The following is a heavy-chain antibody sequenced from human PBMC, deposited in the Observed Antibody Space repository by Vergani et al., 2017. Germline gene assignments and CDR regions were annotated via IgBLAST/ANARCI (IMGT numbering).Heavy chain of an antibody. D-gene: IGHD3-10*01. CDR1: GASVRSNDFS. CDR2: IHHSGTT. CDR3: ARATYYYGDDSSRDGYYFDE. Sequence: QVQLQESGSGLVQASGTLPLTCGVSGASVRSNDFSCTWVRHSPGKGLESIGYIHHSGTTYSTPSLKSRVVISLDVSKNDFSLIMQSVTAADTAVYFCARATYYYGDDSSRDGYYFDEWGQGTLVTVSS. V-gene: IGHV4-30-2*06. J-gene: IGHJ4*02.